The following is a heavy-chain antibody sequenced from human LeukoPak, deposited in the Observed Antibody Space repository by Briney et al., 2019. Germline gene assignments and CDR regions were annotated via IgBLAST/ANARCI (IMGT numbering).Heavy chain of an antibody. CDR2: IYYSGST. CDR3: ARDGYYYDSSGYYSNWFDP. Sequence: PSETLSLTCTVSGGSVSSGSYYWSWIRQPPGKGLEWIGYIYYSGSTNYNPSLKSRVTISVDTSKNQFSLKLSSVTAADTAVYYCARDGYYYDSSGYYSNWFDPWGQGTLVTVSS. J-gene: IGHJ5*02. CDR1: GGSVSSGSYY. V-gene: IGHV4-61*01. D-gene: IGHD3-22*01.